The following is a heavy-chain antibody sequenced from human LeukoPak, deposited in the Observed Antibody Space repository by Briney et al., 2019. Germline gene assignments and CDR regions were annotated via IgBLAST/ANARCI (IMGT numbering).Heavy chain of an antibody. V-gene: IGHV4-59*02. Sequence: PSETLSLTCTVSGGSVSSYYWSWIRQPPGKGLEWIGYIYYSGSTSYNPSLKSRVTISVDTSKKQFSLKLSSVTAADTAFYYCARYIVSYPHDAFDIWGQGTMVTVSS. CDR3: ARYIVSYPHDAFDI. CDR1: GGSVSSYY. D-gene: IGHD1-26*01. CDR2: IYYSGST. J-gene: IGHJ3*02.